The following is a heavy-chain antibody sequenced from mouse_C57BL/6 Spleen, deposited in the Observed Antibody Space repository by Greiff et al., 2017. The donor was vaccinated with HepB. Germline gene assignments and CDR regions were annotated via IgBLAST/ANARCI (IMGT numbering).Heavy chain of an antibody. Sequence: DVHLVESGGGLVKPGGSLKLSCAASGFTFSSYAMSWVRQTPEKRLEWVATISDGGSYTYYPDNVKGRFTISRDNAKNNLYLQMSHLKSEDTAMYYCAQREGGPFDYWGQGTTLTVSS. D-gene: IGHD3-3*01. J-gene: IGHJ2*01. CDR3: AQREGGPFDY. CDR2: ISDGGSYT. V-gene: IGHV5-4*01. CDR1: GFTFSSYA.